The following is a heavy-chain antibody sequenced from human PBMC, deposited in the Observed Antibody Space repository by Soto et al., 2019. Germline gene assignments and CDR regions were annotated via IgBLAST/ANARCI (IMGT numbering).Heavy chain of an antibody. CDR2: INAGYGNT. CDR1: GYTFSSYA. V-gene: IGHV1-3*01. J-gene: IGHJ4*02. D-gene: IGHD7-27*01. Sequence: VASVKVSCKXSGYTFSSYAMHWVRQAPGQRLEWMGWINAGYGNTKSSQKFQDRVTISRDTSASTAYMELTSLRSEDTAVYYCARDTGDGTFDFWGQGTLVTVSS. CDR3: ARDTGDGTFDF.